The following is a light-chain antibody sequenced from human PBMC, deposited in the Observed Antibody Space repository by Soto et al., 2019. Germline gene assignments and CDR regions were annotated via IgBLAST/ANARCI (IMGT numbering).Light chain of an antibody. V-gene: IGKV2-30*01. CDR2: KVS. J-gene: IGKJ2*01. CDR1: QGLVYSDGNTY. CDR3: NPGRKLPFT. Sequence: DVVMTQSPLSLPVTLGQPASISCRSSQGLVYSDGNTYLNWFQQRPGQSPRRLIYKVSNRDSGVPKKFNGSGSGTDFPLANRRVEAGDVGVYFCNPGRKLPFTFGQGAKLEIK.